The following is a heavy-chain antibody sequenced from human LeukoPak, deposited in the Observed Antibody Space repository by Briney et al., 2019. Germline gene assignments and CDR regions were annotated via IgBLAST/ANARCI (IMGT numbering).Heavy chain of an antibody. V-gene: IGHV3-30*03. J-gene: IGHJ4*02. CDR3: ARGSLKNGYNYDYFDY. CDR1: GFTFSDYY. Sequence: GGSLRLSCEASGFTFSDYYMTWIRQAPGKGLEWVAVISYDGSNEYYVDSVKGRFTISRDNSKNILYLQMNSLTAEDTAVYYCARGSLKNGYNYDYFDYWGQGTLVTVSS. D-gene: IGHD5-24*01. CDR2: ISYDGSNE.